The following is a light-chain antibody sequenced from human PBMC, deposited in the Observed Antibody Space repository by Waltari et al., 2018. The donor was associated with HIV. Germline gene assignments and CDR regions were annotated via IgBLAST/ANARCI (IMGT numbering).Light chain of an antibody. CDR3: QSYDSSNRVV. Sequence: NFMLTQPHSVSESPEKTVTISCTRSSGSIASNHVQRYQRRPGSSPTTVIYEDNQRPSGVPDRFSGSIDSSSNSASLTISGLKTEDEADYYCQSYDSSNRVVFGGGTKLTVL. V-gene: IGLV6-57*01. CDR2: EDN. CDR1: SGSIASNH. J-gene: IGLJ2*01.